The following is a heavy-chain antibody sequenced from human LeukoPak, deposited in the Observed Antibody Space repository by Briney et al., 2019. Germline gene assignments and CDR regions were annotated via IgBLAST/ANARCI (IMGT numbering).Heavy chain of an antibody. V-gene: IGHV1-69*01. J-gene: IGHJ3*02. CDR1: GGTFSSYA. D-gene: IGHD2-2*01. CDR2: IIPIFGTA. CDR3: AYLPDIVVVPAAMGKLIDAFDI. Sequence: GASVKVSCKASGGTFSSYAISWVRQAPGQGLGWMGGIIPIFGTANYAQKFQGRATITADESTSTAYMELSSLRSEDTAVYYCAYLPDIVVVPAAMGKLIDAFDIWGQGTMVTVSS.